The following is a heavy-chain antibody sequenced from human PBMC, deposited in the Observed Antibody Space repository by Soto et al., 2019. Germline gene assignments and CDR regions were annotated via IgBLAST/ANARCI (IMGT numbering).Heavy chain of an antibody. CDR1: GFTFSRYV. Sequence: QVQLVEDGGGVVQTGRSLRLSCSAAGFTFSRYVMHWVRQAPGNVPEWAAGIAYDGNSAHYADSVKGRFNISRDNSKNPLYSQVDTMRVEDAAVSYVATEEYSRGHAGTVQHWGQGTLVTVSS. J-gene: IGHJ1*01. D-gene: IGHD3-22*01. V-gene: IGHV3-30-3*01. CDR3: ATEEYSRGHAGTVQH. CDR2: IAYDGNSA.